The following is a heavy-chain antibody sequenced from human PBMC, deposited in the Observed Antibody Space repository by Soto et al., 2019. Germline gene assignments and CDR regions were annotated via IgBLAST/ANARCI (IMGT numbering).Heavy chain of an antibody. V-gene: IGHV3-23*01. CDR2: ISSSAYTT. CDR1: GFTFSNYA. CDR3: AKNILFGSGTKAS. Sequence: EVQGLESGGGLVQPGGSLRLSCAASGFTFSNYAMSWVRQAPGKGLEWVSSISSSAYTTYYADSVKGRFTVSRDNSKNTGYLQMNSLRAEDTAVYSCAKNILFGSGTKASWGQGTLVTVSS. D-gene: IGHD3-10*01. J-gene: IGHJ5*02.